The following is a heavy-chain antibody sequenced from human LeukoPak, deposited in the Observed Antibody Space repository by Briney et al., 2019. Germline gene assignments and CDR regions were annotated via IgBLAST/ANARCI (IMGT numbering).Heavy chain of an antibody. CDR1: GFTFNVYP. D-gene: IGHD1-26*01. Sequence: TGGSLRLSCAASGFTFNVYPIHWVRQAPGKGLEWVAVISYDGKNKYYADSVKGRFTISRDNSKNTLYLQMNNLRTEDTAVYYCARGRGRRGSDAFDIWGQGTMVTVSS. CDR2: ISYDGKNK. V-gene: IGHV3-30*04. CDR3: ARGRGRRGSDAFDI. J-gene: IGHJ3*02.